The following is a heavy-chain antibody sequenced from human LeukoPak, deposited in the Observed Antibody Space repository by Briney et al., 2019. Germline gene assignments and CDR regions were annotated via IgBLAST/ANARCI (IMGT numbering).Heavy chain of an antibody. CDR3: ARDIPSPGFGSGGPFDY. CDR2: IIPIFGTA. D-gene: IGHD3-3*01. J-gene: IGHJ4*02. V-gene: IGHV1-69*13. Sequence: ASVKVSCKASGGTFSSYAISWVRQAPGQGLEWMGRIIPIFGTANYAQKFQGRVTITADESTSTAYMELSSLRSEDTAVYYCARDIPSPGFGSGGPFDYWGQGTLVTVSS. CDR1: GGTFSSYA.